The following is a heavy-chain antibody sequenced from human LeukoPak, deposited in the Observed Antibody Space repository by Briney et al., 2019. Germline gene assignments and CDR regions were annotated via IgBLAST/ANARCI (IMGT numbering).Heavy chain of an antibody. CDR1: GYTFTSYA. V-gene: IGHV1-69*06. CDR3: ARAFGYNLGLSAFDI. D-gene: IGHD5-24*01. J-gene: IGHJ3*02. Sequence: SVKVSCKASGYTFTSYAMNWVRQAPGQGLEWMGGIIPIFGTANYAQKFQGRVTITADKSTSTAYMELSSLRSEDTAVYYCARAFGYNLGLSAFDIWGQGTMVTVSS. CDR2: IIPIFGTA.